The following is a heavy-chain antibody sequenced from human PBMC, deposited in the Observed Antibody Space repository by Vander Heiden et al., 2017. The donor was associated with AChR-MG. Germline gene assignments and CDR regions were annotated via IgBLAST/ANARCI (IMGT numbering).Heavy chain of an antibody. CDR1: GFTFRSYS. Sequence: EVQLVASGGGLVKPGGSLRLSCAASGFTFRSYSMNWVRQAPGKGLEWVSSISSSSSYIYYADSVKGRFTISRDNAKNSLYLQMNSLRAEDTGVYYCARDRTMVRGVIGYWGQGTLVTVSS. D-gene: IGHD3-10*01. CDR2: ISSSSSYI. CDR3: ARDRTMVRGVIGY. V-gene: IGHV3-21*01. J-gene: IGHJ4*02.